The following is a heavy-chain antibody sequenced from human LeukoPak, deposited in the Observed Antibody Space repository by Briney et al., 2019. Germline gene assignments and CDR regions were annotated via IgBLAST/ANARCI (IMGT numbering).Heavy chain of an antibody. Sequence: PSETLSLTCTVSGGSISSYYWSWIRQPPGKGPEWIGYIYYSGGTNYNPSLKSRVTISVDTSKNQFSLKVSSVTAADTAVYYCARESSSWSLAADYWGQGTLVTVSS. V-gene: IGHV4-59*01. CDR2: IYYSGGT. D-gene: IGHD6-13*01. CDR1: GGSISSYY. CDR3: ARESSSWSLAADY. J-gene: IGHJ4*02.